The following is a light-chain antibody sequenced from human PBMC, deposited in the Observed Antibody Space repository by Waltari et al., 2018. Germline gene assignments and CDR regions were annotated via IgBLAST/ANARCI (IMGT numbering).Light chain of an antibody. Sequence: QSALTQPASVSGSPGQSITISCTGTSRDVGGYDWVSWYQQHPDKAPKVVILDVSYRPSGVSNRFSGSKSGNTASLTISALQAEDEADYYCTSYTSSHSLVFGTGTKVTVL. CDR3: TSYTSSHSLV. CDR1: SRDVGGYDW. J-gene: IGLJ1*01. CDR2: DVS. V-gene: IGLV2-14*03.